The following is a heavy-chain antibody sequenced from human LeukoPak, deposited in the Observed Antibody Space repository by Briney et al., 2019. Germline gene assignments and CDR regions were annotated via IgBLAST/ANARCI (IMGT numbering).Heavy chain of an antibody. D-gene: IGHD3-22*01. CDR2: ISGSGDTT. CDR3: AKARGLIGGAFDI. J-gene: IGHJ3*02. V-gene: IGHV3-43*02. CDR1: GFTFSNYA. Sequence: GGSLRLSCAASGFTFSNYAMSWVRQAPGKGLEWVSVISGSGDTTYYADSVKGRFTISRDNSKNSLYLQMNSLRTEDTALYYCAKARGLIGGAFDIWGQGTMVTVSS.